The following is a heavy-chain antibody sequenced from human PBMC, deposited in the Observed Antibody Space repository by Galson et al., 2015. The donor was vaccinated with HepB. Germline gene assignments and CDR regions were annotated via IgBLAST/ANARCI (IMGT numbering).Heavy chain of an antibody. J-gene: IGHJ4*02. Sequence: SLRLSCAASGFTFSSYVMHWVRQAPGKGLEWVAVTWYDGTSKHYADSVKGRFTISRDNAKNTLFLQMNSLRAEDTAVYYCARDSGNGGSQDWGQGTLVSVSS. V-gene: IGHV3-33*01. CDR2: TWYDGTSK. CDR1: GFTFSSYV. D-gene: IGHD2-8*01. CDR3: ARDSGNGGSQD.